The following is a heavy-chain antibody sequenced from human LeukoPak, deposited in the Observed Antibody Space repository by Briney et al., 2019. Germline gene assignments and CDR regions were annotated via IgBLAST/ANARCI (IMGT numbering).Heavy chain of an antibody. CDR2: IKGKTDGGSP. J-gene: IGHJ4*02. CDR1: GSSISNYY. Sequence: ETLSLTCIVSGSSISNYYWTWIRQPPGKGLEWVGRIKGKTDGGSPDYAAPVKGRFTISRDHSKDTLYLQMNSLKTEDTAVYYCILAAAGPAYWGQGALVTVSS. V-gene: IGHV3-15*01. CDR3: ILAAAGPAY. D-gene: IGHD6-13*01.